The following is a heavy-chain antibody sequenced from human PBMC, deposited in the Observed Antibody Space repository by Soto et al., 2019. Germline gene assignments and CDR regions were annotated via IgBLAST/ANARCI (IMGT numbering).Heavy chain of an antibody. V-gene: IGHV4-31*03. D-gene: IGHD3-22*01. CDR2: IHYSGST. CDR1: GGSITSGGYY. CDR3: AREDRSYYDGSGFYN. J-gene: IGHJ4*02. Sequence: SETLSLTCTVSGGSITSGGYYWSWIRQHPEKGLEWIGYIHYSGSTYYNPSLKSRVTISLDTSKNQFSLKLSSVTAADTAVYYCAREDRSYYDGSGFYNWGQGTLVTVSS.